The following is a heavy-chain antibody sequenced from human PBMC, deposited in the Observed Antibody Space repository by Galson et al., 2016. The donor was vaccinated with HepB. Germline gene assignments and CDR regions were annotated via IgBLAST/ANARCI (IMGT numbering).Heavy chain of an antibody. CDR3: ARQGPLKTAYYFDS. CDR1: GGSISNRTYY. V-gene: IGHV4-39*01. CDR2: IYYSGST. Sequence: SETLSLTCTVSGGSISNRTYYWGWIRQPPGKGLEWIGTIYYSGSTYYNLSLKSRVTISVDTSKNQFSLELTPVTAADTAVYYCARQGPLKTAYYFDSWGQGTLVTVSS. J-gene: IGHJ4*02. D-gene: IGHD1-14*01.